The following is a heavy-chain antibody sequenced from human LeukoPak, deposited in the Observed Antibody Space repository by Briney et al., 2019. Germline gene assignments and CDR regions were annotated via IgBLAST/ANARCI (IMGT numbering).Heavy chain of an antibody. CDR3: ARVKGSWSGSDPGYAFDI. CDR2: IYYSGST. J-gene: IGHJ3*02. Sequence: KPSGTLSLTCTVSGGSISSYYWSWIRQPPGKGLEWIGYIYYSGSTNYNPSLKSRVTISVDTSKNQFSLKLSSVTAADTAVYYCARVKGSWSGSDPGYAFDIWGQGTMVTVSS. CDR1: GGSISSYY. V-gene: IGHV4-59*01. D-gene: IGHD3-3*01.